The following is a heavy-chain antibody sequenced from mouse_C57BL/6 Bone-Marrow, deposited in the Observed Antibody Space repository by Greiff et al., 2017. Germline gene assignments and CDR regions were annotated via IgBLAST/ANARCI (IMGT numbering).Heavy chain of an antibody. D-gene: IGHD3-2*02. J-gene: IGHJ2*01. CDR3: ARLAAQATYYFDY. Sequence: VQLQQSGPELVKPGASVKISCKASGYAFSSSWMNWVKQRPGKGLEWIGRIYPGDGDTNYNGKFKGKATLTADKSSSTAYMQLSSLTSEDCAVYFGARLAAQATYYFDYWGQGTTLTVSS. CDR1: GYAFSSSW. V-gene: IGHV1-82*01. CDR2: IYPGDGDT.